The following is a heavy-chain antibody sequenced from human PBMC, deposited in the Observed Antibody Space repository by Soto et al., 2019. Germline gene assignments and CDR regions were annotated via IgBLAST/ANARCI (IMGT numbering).Heavy chain of an antibody. D-gene: IGHD3-22*01. CDR1: GYTFTSYD. Sequence: ASVKVSCKASGYTFTSYDINWVRQATGQGLEWMGWMNPNSGNTGYAQKFQGRVTMTRNTSISTAYTELSSLRSEDTAVYYCARTWDYYDSSGSPPLAFDIWGQGTMVTVSS. CDR2: MNPNSGNT. CDR3: ARTWDYYDSSGSPPLAFDI. V-gene: IGHV1-8*01. J-gene: IGHJ3*02.